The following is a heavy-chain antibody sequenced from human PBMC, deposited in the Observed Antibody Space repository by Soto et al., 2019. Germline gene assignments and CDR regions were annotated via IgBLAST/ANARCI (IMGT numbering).Heavy chain of an antibody. V-gene: IGHV1-3*01. D-gene: IGHD3-22*01. J-gene: IGHJ3*02. Sequence: ASVKVSCKASGYTFTSYAMHWVRQAPGQRLEWMGWINAGNGNTKYSQKFQGRVTITRDTSASTAYMELSSLRSEDTAVYYCARPRGDSSGYYDAFDIWGQGTMVTVSS. CDR1: GYTFTSYA. CDR3: ARPRGDSSGYYDAFDI. CDR2: INAGNGNT.